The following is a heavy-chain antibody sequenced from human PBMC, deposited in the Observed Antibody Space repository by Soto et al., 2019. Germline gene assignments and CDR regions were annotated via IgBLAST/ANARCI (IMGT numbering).Heavy chain of an antibody. D-gene: IGHD4-17*01. CDR3: ARHVTSSYGDYEFGFDY. CDR2: IDPGDSDT. J-gene: IGHJ4*02. Sequence: GESLKISCKGFGYSFTSYWISWVRQMPGKGLEWMGRIDPGDSDTRYSPSFQGQVTISADKSISTAYLQWSSLKASDTAMYYCARHVTSSYGDYEFGFDYWGQGTLVNVS. V-gene: IGHV5-51*01. CDR1: GYSFTSYW.